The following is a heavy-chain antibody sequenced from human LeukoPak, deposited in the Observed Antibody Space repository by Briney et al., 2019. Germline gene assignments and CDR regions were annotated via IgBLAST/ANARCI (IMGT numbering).Heavy chain of an antibody. Sequence: PGGSLRLSCAASGFTFSSYSMNWVRQAPGKGLEWVSSISSSSSYIYYADSVKGRFTISRDNAKNSLYLQMNSLRAEDTAVYYCARDRGGGSYYFDYWGEGTLVTVSS. CDR3: ARDRGGGSYYFDY. CDR1: GFTFSSYS. J-gene: IGHJ4*02. D-gene: IGHD1-26*01. V-gene: IGHV3-21*01. CDR2: ISSSSSYI.